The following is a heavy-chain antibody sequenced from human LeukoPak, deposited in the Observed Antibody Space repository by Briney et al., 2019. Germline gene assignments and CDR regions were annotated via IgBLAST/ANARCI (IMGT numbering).Heavy chain of an antibody. CDR3: ARASRRVPGSSYYYAMDV. V-gene: IGHV4-59*01. CDR1: GDSISSYY. D-gene: IGHD6-19*01. J-gene: IGHJ6*02. CDR2: IYYSGST. Sequence: SETLALTCTVSGDSISSYYWSWIRQPPGKGLEWIGYIYYSGSTDYNPSLKSRVTISVDTSQKQFSLKLSSVTAADTAVYYCARASRRVPGSSYYYAMDVWDQGTTVTVSS.